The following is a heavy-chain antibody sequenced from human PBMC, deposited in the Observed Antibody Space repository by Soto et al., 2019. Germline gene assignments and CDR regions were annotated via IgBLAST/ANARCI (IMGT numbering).Heavy chain of an antibody. CDR2: ISGSGGST. D-gene: IGHD4-4*01. CDR1: VFTCSSYA. Sequence: WWSLRLSCSASVFTCSSYAMSWFRQAPGKGLEWVSAISGSGGSTYYADSVKGRFTISRDNSKNTLYLQMNSLRAEDTAVYYCAKDRSTVKGYFDYWGQGTLVTVSS. J-gene: IGHJ4*02. V-gene: IGHV3-23*01. CDR3: AKDRSTVKGYFDY.